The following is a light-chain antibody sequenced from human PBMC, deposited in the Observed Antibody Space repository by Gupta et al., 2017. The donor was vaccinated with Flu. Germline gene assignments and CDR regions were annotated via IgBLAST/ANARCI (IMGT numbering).Light chain of an antibody. CDR3: QHYNSWPLT. J-gene: IGKJ1*01. CDR2: DAF. V-gene: IGKV3-15*01. CDR1: QSVGTN. Sequence: PDTLSVSPGERATLSCRASQSVGTNLAWYQRKPGQPPRLLIFDAFTRAPGVPVRFSGSGSVTEFTLSISRVQSEDSAVYYCQHYNSWPLTFGRGTKVEIK.